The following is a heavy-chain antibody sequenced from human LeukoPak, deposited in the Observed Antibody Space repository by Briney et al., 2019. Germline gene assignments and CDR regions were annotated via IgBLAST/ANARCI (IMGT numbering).Heavy chain of an antibody. V-gene: IGHV1-8*01. CDR3: ARGLDEYSYAYYYYYMDV. CDR1: GYTFTSYD. CDR2: MNPNSGNT. J-gene: IGHJ6*03. D-gene: IGHD5-18*01. Sequence: GASVKVSCKASGYTFTSYDINWVRRATGQGLEWMGWMNPNSGNTGYAQKFQGRVTMTRNTSISTAYMELSSLRSEDTAVYYCARGLDEYSYAYYYYYMDVWGKGTTVTISS.